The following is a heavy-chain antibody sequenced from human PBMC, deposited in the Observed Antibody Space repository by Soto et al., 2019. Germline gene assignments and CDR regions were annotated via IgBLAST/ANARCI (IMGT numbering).Heavy chain of an antibody. Sequence: GESLKISCKGSGYSFTSYCIGWVRQMPGKGLEWMGIIYPGDSDTRYSPSFQGQVTISADKSISTAYLQWSSLKASDTAMYYCARRKGGGYSYGSGSWVDYWGQGTLVTVSS. V-gene: IGHV5-51*01. J-gene: IGHJ4*02. CDR1: GYSFTSYC. CDR3: ARRKGGGYSYGSGSWVDY. D-gene: IGHD5-18*01. CDR2: IYPGDSDT.